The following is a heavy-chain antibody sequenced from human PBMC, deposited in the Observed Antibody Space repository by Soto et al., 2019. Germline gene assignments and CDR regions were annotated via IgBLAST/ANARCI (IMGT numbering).Heavy chain of an antibody. CDR2: INPSSGST. J-gene: IGHJ6*02. CDR3: ARDSSIAARPTRYYYYYYGMDV. Sequence: ASVKVSCKASGYTFTSYGISWVRQAPGQGLEWMGWINPSSGSTSYAQKFQGRVTMTRDTSTSTAYMELSSLRSEDTAVYYCARDSSIAARPTRYYYYYYGMDVWGQGTTVTSP. CDR1: GYTFTSYG. V-gene: IGHV1-18*04. D-gene: IGHD6-6*01.